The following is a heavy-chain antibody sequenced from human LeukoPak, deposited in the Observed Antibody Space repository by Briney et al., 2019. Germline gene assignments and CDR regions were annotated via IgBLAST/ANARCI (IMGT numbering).Heavy chain of an antibody. V-gene: IGHV4-34*01. CDR3: ASQREDGYDYNWFDP. J-gene: IGHJ5*02. Sequence: SETLSLTCAVYGGSFSGYYWSWIRQPPGKGLEWIGEINHSGSTNYNPSLKSRVTISVDTSKNQFSPKLSSVTAADTAVYYCASQREDGYDYNWFDPWGQGTLVTVSS. CDR2: INHSGST. D-gene: IGHD5-24*01. CDR1: GGSFSGYY.